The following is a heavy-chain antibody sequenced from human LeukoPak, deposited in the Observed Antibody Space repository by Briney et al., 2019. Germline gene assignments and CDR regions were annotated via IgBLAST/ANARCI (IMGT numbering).Heavy chain of an antibody. CDR3: AKWGDYDVLTGYYDPDY. CDR1: GFTFSNYA. Sequence: GASLRLSCAASGFTFSNYAMSWVRQAPGKGLEWVSAITGSGGGTYYADSVKGRFAISRDNSKNTLYLQMNSLRAEDTAVYYCAKWGDYDVLTGYYDPDYWGQGTLVTVSS. V-gene: IGHV3-23*01. J-gene: IGHJ4*02. D-gene: IGHD3-9*01. CDR2: ITGSGGGT.